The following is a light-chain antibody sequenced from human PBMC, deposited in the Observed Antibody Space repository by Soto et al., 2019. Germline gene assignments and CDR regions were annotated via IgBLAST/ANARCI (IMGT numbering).Light chain of an antibody. CDR2: SNN. Sequence: QSVLTQPPSASGTPGQRGTISCSGSSSNIGSNTVNWYQQLPGTAPKRLIYSNNQRPSGVPDRFSGSKSGTSASLAISGLQSEDEADYYCAAWDDSLNGSHVVFGGGTKLTVL. J-gene: IGLJ2*01. CDR1: SSNIGSNT. CDR3: AAWDDSLNGSHVV. V-gene: IGLV1-44*01.